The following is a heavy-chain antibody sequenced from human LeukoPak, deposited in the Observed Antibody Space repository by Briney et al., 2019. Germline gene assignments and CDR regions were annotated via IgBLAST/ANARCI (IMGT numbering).Heavy chain of an antibody. CDR3: AADYSGNYHVEFDY. V-gene: IGHV4-39*07. D-gene: IGHD1-26*01. CDR2: IYYSGST. Sequence: GSLRLSCAASGFTFSSYAMSWVRQPPGKGLEWIGSIYYSGSTYYNPSLKSRVTISVDTSKNQFSLKLSSVTAADTAVYYCAADYSGNYHVEFDYWGQGTLVTVSS. J-gene: IGHJ4*02. CDR1: GFTFSSYA.